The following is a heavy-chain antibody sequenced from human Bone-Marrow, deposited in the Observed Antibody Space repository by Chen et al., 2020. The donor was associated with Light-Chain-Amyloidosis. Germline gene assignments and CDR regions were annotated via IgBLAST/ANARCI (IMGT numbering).Heavy chain of an antibody. CDR2: IYPDDSDA. Sequence: EVQLEQSGPEVKKPGESLKISCKGSGYTFPNYWIGWVRQMPGKGLEWRGVIYPDDSDARYSPSFQGPVTISADKSITTAYLQWRSLKASDTAMYYCARRRDGYNFDYWGQGTLVTVSS. J-gene: IGHJ4*02. D-gene: IGHD5-12*01. CDR3: ARRRDGYNFDY. CDR1: GYTFPNYW. V-gene: IGHV5-51*01.